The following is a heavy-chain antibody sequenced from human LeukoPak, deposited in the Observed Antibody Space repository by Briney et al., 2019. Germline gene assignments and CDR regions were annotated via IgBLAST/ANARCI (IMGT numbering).Heavy chain of an antibody. CDR2: IYYSGST. D-gene: IGHD3-16*02. CDR1: GGSISSSSYY. J-gene: IGHJ4*02. Sequence: KPSETLSLTCTVSGGSISSSSYYWGWIRQPPGKGLEWIGSIYYSGSTYYNPSLKSRVTISVDTSKNQFSLKLSSVTAADTAVYYCARVRYDYLWGSYPYFDYWGQGTLVTVSS. V-gene: IGHV4-39*01. CDR3: ARVRYDYLWGSYPYFDY.